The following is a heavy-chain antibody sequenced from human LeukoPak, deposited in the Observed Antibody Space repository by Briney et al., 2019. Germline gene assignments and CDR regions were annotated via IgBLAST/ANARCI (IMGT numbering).Heavy chain of an antibody. D-gene: IGHD3-3*01. Sequence: ASVKVSCKASGYTFTSYYMHWVRQAPGQGLEWMGIINPSGGSTSYAQKFQGRVTMTRDTSTSTVYMELSSLRAEDTAVYYCARDTGLTYYDFPMDVWGKGTTVTVSS. CDR3: ARDTGLTYYDFPMDV. V-gene: IGHV1-46*01. J-gene: IGHJ6*03. CDR1: GYTFTSYY. CDR2: INPSGGST.